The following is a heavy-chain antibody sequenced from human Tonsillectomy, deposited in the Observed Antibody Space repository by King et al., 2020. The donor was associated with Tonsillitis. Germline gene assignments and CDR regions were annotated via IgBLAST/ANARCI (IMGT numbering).Heavy chain of an antibody. J-gene: IGHJ4*02. CDR3: ARDRQGFSSSGFDY. V-gene: IGHV3-33*01. D-gene: IGHD6-6*01. CDR2: IWYDGANK. Sequence: QLMQSGGGVVQPGRSLRLSCAASEFSFSNYGMHWVRQAPGKGLEWVAVIWYDGANKFYADSAKGRFTISRDNSKKMLYLKMNSLRGEDTAVYYCARDRQGFSSSGFDYWGQGTLVTVSS. CDR1: EFSFSNYG.